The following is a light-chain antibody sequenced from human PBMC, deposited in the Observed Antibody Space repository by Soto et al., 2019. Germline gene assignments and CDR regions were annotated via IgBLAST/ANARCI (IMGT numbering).Light chain of an antibody. CDR1: QTVSSSY. CDR3: QQYGTSPQT. V-gene: IGKV3-20*01. CDR2: DAS. Sequence: EIVLTQSPGTRSLSPGERATLSCRASQTVSSSYLAWYQQKPGQAPRLLIYDASSRATGIPDRFSGSGSGTDFTLTISRLEPEDFAVYYCQQYGTSPQTFGQGTKVDIK. J-gene: IGKJ1*01.